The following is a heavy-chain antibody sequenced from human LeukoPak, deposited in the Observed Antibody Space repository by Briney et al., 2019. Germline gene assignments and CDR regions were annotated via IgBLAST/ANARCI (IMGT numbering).Heavy chain of an antibody. CDR3: ARGPRVAATTCFDY. Sequence: ASVNVSCKASGGTFSSYAISWVRQAPGQGLEWMGGIIPIFGTANYAQKFQGRVTITTDESTSTAYMELSSLRSEDTAVYYCARGPRVAATTCFDYWGQGTLVTVSS. J-gene: IGHJ4*02. V-gene: IGHV1-69*05. D-gene: IGHD2-15*01. CDR2: IIPIFGTA. CDR1: GGTFSSYA.